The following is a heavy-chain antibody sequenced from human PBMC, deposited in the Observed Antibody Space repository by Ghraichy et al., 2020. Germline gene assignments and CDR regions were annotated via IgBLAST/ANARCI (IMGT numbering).Heavy chain of an antibody. CDR3: ARVSHNYSFDY. CDR1: GGSISSSDW. V-gene: IGHV4-4*02. D-gene: IGHD4-11*01. CDR2: IYHSGST. Sequence: TLSLTCAVSGGSISSSDWWSWVRQPPGKGLEWIGEIYHSGSTNYSPSLKSRVTISVDKSKNQFSLKLSSVTAADMAVYYCARVSHNYSFDYWGQGTLVTVSS. J-gene: IGHJ4*02.